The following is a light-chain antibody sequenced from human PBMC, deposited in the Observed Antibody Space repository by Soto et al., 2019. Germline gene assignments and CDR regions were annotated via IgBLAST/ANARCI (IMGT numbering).Light chain of an antibody. J-gene: IGLJ3*02. Sequence: QAVVTQEPSLTVSPGETVTLTCGSSTGAVTSSHYPYWFQQKPGQAPRTLIYDTSNKPSWTPARFSGSLLGGKAALTLSGAQHEDEAEYYCLLSYGGARVFGGGTKLTVL. CDR3: LLSYGGARV. V-gene: IGLV7-46*01. CDR2: DTS. CDR1: TGAVTSSHY.